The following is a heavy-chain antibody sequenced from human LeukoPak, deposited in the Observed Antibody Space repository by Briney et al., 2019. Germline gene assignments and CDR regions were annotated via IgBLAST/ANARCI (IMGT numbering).Heavy chain of an antibody. CDR3: ARDGVGYYDSSGYYYFQH. CDR2: TNPNSGGT. CDR1: GYTFTGYY. J-gene: IGHJ1*01. V-gene: IGHV1-2*02. D-gene: IGHD3-22*01. Sequence: ASVKVSCKASGYTFTGYYMHWVRHAPGQGLEWMGWTNPNSGGTNYAQKFQGRVTMTRDTSISTAYMELSRLRSDDTAVYYCARDGVGYYDSSGYYYFQHWGQGTLVTASS.